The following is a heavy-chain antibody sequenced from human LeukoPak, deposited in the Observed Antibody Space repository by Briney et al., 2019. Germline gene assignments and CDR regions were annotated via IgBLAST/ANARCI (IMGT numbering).Heavy chain of an antibody. V-gene: IGHV4-61*08. J-gene: IGHJ6*03. CDR3: ARDATYCSSTSCYNIYYYYYMDV. CDR1: GASVRSGGYY. D-gene: IGHD2-2*02. CDR2: IYYSGST. Sequence: SQTLSLTCTVSGASVRSGGYYWSWIRQPPGKGLEWIGYIYYSGSTNYNPSLKSRVTISVDKSKNQFSLKLSSVTAADTAVYYCARDATYCSSTSCYNIYYYYYMDVWGKGTTVTVSS.